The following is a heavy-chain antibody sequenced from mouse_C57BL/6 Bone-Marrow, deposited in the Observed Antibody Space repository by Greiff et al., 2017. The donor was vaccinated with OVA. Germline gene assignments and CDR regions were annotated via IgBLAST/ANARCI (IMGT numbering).Heavy chain of an antibody. CDR1: GYTFTSYW. CDR3: ARRNSNYDFDY. Sequence: QVQLQQPGAELVRPGTSVKLSCKASGYTFTSYWMHWVKQRPGQGLEWIGVIDPSDSYTNYNEKFKGKATLTADKSSSTAYMQLSSLTSEDSAVYFCARRNSNYDFDYWGQGTTLTVSS. CDR2: IDPSDSYT. J-gene: IGHJ2*01. D-gene: IGHD2-5*01. V-gene: IGHV1-59*01.